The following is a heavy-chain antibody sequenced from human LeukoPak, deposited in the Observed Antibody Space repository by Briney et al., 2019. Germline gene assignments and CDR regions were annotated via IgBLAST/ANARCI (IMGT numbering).Heavy chain of an antibody. J-gene: IGHJ3*02. Sequence: GGSLRLSCAASGFTFSSYGMHWVRQAPGKGLEWVAFIRYDGSNKYYADSVKGRFTISRDNSKNTLYLQMNSLRAEDTAVYYCASKSRGDYYDSRSRAFDIWGQGTVVTVSS. CDR1: GFTFSSYG. CDR3: ASKSRGDYYDSRSRAFDI. V-gene: IGHV3-30*02. D-gene: IGHD3-22*01. CDR2: IRYDGSNK.